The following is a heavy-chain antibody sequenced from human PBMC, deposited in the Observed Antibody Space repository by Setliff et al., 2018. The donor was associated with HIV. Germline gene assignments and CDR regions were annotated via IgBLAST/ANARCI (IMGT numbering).Heavy chain of an antibody. CDR1: GGSISSGSYF. Sequence: SETLSLTRTVSGGSISSGSYFWTWIRQPAGKGLEWIGRIYTSGSTNYNPSLKSRVTISVDTSGNQFSLKLSSVTAADTAVYYCARDGYSSSWYVNSGSFDYWGQGILVTVSS. CDR2: IYTSGST. CDR3: ARDGYSSSWYVNSGSFDY. V-gene: IGHV4-61*02. J-gene: IGHJ4*02. D-gene: IGHD6-13*01.